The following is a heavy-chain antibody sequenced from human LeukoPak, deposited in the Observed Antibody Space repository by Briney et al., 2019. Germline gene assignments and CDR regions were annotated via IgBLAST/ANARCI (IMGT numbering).Heavy chain of an antibody. CDR3: ARDGAVAGIENDY. J-gene: IGHJ4*02. CDR1: GFTFSSYN. Sequence: GGSLRLSCAASGFTFSSYNMNWVRQAPGKGLEWVSYITSSSSTIKYADSVKGRFTISRDNAKNSLYLQMNSLTAEDTAVYYCARDGAVAGIENDYWGQGTLVTVSS. V-gene: IGHV3-48*01. CDR2: ITSSSSTI. D-gene: IGHD6-19*01.